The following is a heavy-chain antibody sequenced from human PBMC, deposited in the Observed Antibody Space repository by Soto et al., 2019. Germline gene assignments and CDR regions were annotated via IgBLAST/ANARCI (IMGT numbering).Heavy chain of an antibody. CDR1: GYTFTSYY. D-gene: IGHD1-26*01. V-gene: IGHV1-46*01. J-gene: IGHJ4*02. Sequence: GASVKVSCKASGYTFTSYYMHCVRQAPGQGLEWMGIINPSGGSTSYAQKFQGRVTMTRDTSTSTVYMELSSLRSEDTAVYYCARDGLGARYDYWGQGTLVTVSS. CDR3: ARDGLGARYDY. CDR2: INPSGGST.